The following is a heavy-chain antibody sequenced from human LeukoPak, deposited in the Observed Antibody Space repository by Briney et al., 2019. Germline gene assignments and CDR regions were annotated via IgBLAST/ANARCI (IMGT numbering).Heavy chain of an antibody. CDR1: GGSFSGYY. CDR3: ARGVWACSSTSCYRGWLQLTSGYAFDI. D-gene: IGHD2-2*02. CDR2: INHSGST. Sequence: PSETLSLTCAVYGGSFSGYYWSWLRQPPGKGLEWIGEINHSGSTNYNPSLTSRVPISVDTSTNQSSLKQSSVTAADTAVYYCARGVWACSSTSCYRGWLQLTSGYAFDIWGQGTMVTVSS. V-gene: IGHV4-34*01. J-gene: IGHJ3*02.